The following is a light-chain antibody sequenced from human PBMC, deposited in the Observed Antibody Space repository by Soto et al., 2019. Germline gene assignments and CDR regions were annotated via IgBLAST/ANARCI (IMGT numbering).Light chain of an antibody. CDR2: DAS. CDR1: QGISSW. J-gene: IGKJ2*01. CDR3: QHYFSYSTLYT. V-gene: IGKV1-5*01. Sequence: DIQMTQSPSTLSASVGDRVTITCRASQGISSWLAWYQQKPGRAPKLLIFDASNLESGVPSRFSGSGFGKEFTLTISSLQPDDFATYFCQHYFSYSTLYTFGQGTKLEIK.